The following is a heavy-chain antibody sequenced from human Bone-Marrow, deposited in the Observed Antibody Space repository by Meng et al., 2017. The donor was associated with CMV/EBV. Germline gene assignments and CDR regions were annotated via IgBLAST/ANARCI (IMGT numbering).Heavy chain of an antibody. CDR1: GFTFSSYS. D-gene: IGHD3-3*01. CDR3: AREVNYDFWSGFPVDV. J-gene: IGHJ6*02. Sequence: GGSLRLSCAASGFTFSSYSMNWVRQAPGKGLEWVSSISSSSSYIYYADSVKGRFTISRDNAKNSLYLQMNSLRAEDTAVYYCAREVNYDFWSGFPVDVWGQGTTVTVSS. CDR2: ISSSSSYI. V-gene: IGHV3-21*01.